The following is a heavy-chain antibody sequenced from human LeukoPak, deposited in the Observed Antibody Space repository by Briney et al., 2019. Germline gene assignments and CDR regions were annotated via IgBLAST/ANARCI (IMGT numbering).Heavy chain of an antibody. CDR3: ARGGGSFDH. D-gene: IGHD4-23*01. CDR2: IYYSGST. CDR1: GYSISSGHY. J-gene: IGHJ4*02. V-gene: IGHV4-61*01. Sequence: SETLSLTCTVSGYSISSGHYWSWIRQPPGKELEWIGYIYYSGSTNYNPSLQSRVTISVDTSKNQFSLKLSSVTAADTAVYFCARGGGSFDHWGQGTLVTVSS.